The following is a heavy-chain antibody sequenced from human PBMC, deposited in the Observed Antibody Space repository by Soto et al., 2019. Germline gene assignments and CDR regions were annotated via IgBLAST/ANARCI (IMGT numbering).Heavy chain of an antibody. D-gene: IGHD4-17*01. CDR1: GGSISSGGYS. J-gene: IGHJ4*02. CDR3: ARDGGYGDFDY. V-gene: IGHV4-30-2*01. CDR2: IYHSGST. Sequence: SETLSLTCAVSGGSISSGGYSWSWIRQPPGKGLEWIGYIYHSGSTYYNPSLKSRVTISVDRSKNQFSLKLSSVTAADTAVYYCARDGGYGDFDYWGQGTLVTVSS.